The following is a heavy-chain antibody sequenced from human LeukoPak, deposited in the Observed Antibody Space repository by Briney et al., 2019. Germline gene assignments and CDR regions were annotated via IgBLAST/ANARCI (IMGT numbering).Heavy chain of an antibody. CDR1: GYTFTAYY. CDR2: INPNSGVT. J-gene: IGHJ5*01. D-gene: IGHD6-13*01. V-gene: IGHV1-2*02. Sequence: ASVKVSCKASGYTFTAYYMHWVRQAPGQGLEWMGWINPNSGVTKYAQKFQGRVTMTRDTSISTAYMELSRLRSDDTAVYYCAREWGEEQQLGGYNWFDSWGQGTLVTVSS. CDR3: AREWGEEQQLGGYNWFDS.